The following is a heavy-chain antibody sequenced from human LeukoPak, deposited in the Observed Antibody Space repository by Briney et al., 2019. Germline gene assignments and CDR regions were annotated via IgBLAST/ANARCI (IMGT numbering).Heavy chain of an antibody. V-gene: IGHV4-59*11. D-gene: IGHD1-1*01. CDR2: IYYSGST. J-gene: IGHJ4*02. Sequence: SETLSLTCTVSGGSISSHYWSWIRQPPGKGLEWIGYIYYSGSTNYNPSLKSRVTISVDTSKNQFSLKLSSVTAADTAVYYCAKVRGGATGDYWGQGTLVTVSS. CDR1: GGSISSHY. CDR3: AKVRGGATGDY.